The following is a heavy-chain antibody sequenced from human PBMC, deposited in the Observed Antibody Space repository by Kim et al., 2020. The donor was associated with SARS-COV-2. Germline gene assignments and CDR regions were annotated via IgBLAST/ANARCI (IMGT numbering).Heavy chain of an antibody. V-gene: IGHV4-31*02. CDR3: ARSRGRIGSSGPFDY. D-gene: IGHD3-22*01. J-gene: IGHJ4*02. Sequence: PSLKSRVTISVDTSKNQFSLKLSSVTAADTAVYYCARSRGRIGSSGPFDYWGQGTLVTVSS.